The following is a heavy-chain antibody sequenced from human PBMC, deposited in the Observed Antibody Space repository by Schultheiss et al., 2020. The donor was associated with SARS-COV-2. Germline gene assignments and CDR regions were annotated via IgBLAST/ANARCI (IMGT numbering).Heavy chain of an antibody. J-gene: IGHJ6*02. CDR1: GFTFDDYT. CDR3: ARGRFYGMDV. Sequence: GESLKISCVASGFTFDDYTMHWVRQVPGKGLEWVSFITWDGGITLHADSVKGRFTVSRDNSKNSLYLQMNTLRTEDSGVYYCARGRFYGMDVWGQGTTVTVSS. CDR2: ITWDGGIT. V-gene: IGHV3-43*01. D-gene: IGHD3-3*01.